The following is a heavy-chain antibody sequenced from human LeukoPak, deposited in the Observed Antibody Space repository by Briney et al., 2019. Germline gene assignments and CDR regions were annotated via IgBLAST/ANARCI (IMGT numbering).Heavy chain of an antibody. J-gene: IGHJ4*02. Sequence: ASVKVSCKASGYTFTSYYMHWVRQAPGQGLEWMGIINPSGGSTSYAQKFQGRVTMTRDTSTSTAYMELSSLRSEDTAVYYCARAGRPNIVVVTAADYWGQGTLVTVSS. D-gene: IGHD2-21*02. V-gene: IGHV1-46*01. CDR2: INPSGGST. CDR1: GYTFTSYY. CDR3: ARAGRPNIVVVTAADY.